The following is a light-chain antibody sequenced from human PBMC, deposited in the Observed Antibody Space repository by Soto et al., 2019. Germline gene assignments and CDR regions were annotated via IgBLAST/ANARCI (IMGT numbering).Light chain of an antibody. Sequence: QSVLTQPPSVSGAPGQRVTISCTGSSSNIGAGYDVHWYQQLPGTDPKLLIYGNNNRPSGVPDRFSGSKSGTSASLASTGLQAEDEADYYCQSYDSSLSALWVFGGGTKLTVL. V-gene: IGLV1-40*01. J-gene: IGLJ3*02. CDR3: QSYDSSLSALWV. CDR1: SSNIGAGYD. CDR2: GNN.